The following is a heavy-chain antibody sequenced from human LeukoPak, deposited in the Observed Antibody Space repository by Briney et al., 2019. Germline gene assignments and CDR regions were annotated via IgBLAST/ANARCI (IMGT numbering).Heavy chain of an antibody. CDR2: IWYDGSNK. D-gene: IGHD1-26*01. CDR3: AKDRRAVGALDY. V-gene: IGHV3-33*06. J-gene: IGHJ4*02. CDR1: GFTFSSYG. Sequence: PGSSLRLSCAASGFTFSSYGMHWVRQAPGKGLEWVAVIWYDGSNKYYADSVKGRFTISRDNSKNTLYLQMNSLRAEDTAVYYCAKDRRAVGALDYWGQGTLVTVSS.